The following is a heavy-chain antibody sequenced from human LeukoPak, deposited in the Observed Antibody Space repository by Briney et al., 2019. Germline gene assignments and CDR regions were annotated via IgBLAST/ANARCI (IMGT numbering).Heavy chain of an antibody. D-gene: IGHD3-10*01. J-gene: IGHJ4*02. Sequence: GGSLRLSCAASGFTFTKNWMTWVRQAPGKGLEWVSYISSSGSTIYYADSVKGRFTISRDNAKNSLYLQMNSLRAEDTAVYYCARDQYGSGSYYTDYWGQGTLVTVSS. V-gene: IGHV3-48*04. CDR2: ISSSGSTI. CDR1: GFTFTKNW. CDR3: ARDQYGSGSYYTDY.